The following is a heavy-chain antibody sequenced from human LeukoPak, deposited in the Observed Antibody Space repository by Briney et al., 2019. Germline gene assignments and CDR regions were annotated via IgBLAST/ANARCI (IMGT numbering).Heavy chain of an antibody. V-gene: IGHV4-31*03. CDR2: IYSSGSA. CDR1: GGSISSGSYY. J-gene: IGHJ4*02. Sequence: SETLSLTCTVSGGSISSGSYYWTWIRQHPGKGLEWIGYIYSSGSAYYNPSLKGRVTISIDTSKNQFSLMLSSVTAADTAVYYCARGLATAQGAAAMPLWGQGTLVTVSS. D-gene: IGHD2-2*01. CDR3: ARGLATAQGAAAMPL.